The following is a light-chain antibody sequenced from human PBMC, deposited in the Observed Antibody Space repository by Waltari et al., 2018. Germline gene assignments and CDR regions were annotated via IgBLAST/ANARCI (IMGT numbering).Light chain of an antibody. V-gene: IGLV3-21*02. J-gene: IGLJ2*01. CDR2: NDS. CDR1: NIGSKS. Sequence: SYVLTQPPSVSVAPGQTASITCGGNNIGSKSVNWYQQKPGQAPVLVVYNDSDRPAGIPDRFSGSNSGNTATLTISRVEAGDEADDYCQVWDSGADHVVFGGGTKLTVL. CDR3: QVWDSGADHVV.